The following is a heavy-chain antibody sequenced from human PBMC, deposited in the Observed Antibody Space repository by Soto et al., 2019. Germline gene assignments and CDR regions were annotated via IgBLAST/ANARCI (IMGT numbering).Heavy chain of an antibody. V-gene: IGHV3-23*01. CDR3: AKSTIFGVGSNFDY. CDR2: ISGSGGST. Sequence: GGSLSLSCAASGFTFSSYAMSWVRQAPGKGLEWVSAISGSGGSTYYADSVKGRFTISRDNSKNTLYLQMNSLRAEDTAVYYCAKSTIFGVGSNFDYWGQGTLVTVSS. CDR1: GFTFSSYA. J-gene: IGHJ4*02. D-gene: IGHD3-3*01.